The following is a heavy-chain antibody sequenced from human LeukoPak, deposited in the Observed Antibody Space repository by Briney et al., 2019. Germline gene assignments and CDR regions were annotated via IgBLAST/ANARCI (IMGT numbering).Heavy chain of an antibody. V-gene: IGHV3-48*04. J-gene: IGHJ4*02. D-gene: IGHD7-27*01. Sequence: GGSLRLSCAASGFTFSSYSMNWVRQAPGKGLEWVSYISSSSSTIYYADSVKGRFTISRDHAKNSLYLQMDSLRAEDTAVYYCGRGHWGLDYWGQGTLVTVSS. CDR3: GRGHWGLDY. CDR2: ISSSSSTI. CDR1: GFTFSSYS.